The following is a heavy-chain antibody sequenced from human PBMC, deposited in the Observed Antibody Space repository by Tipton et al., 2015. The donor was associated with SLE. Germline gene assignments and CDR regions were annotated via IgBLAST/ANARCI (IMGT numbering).Heavy chain of an antibody. Sequence: SLRLSCAASGFTFSSYDMHWVRQAPGKGLEWVAVISYDGSNKYYADSVKGRFTISRDNSKNTLYLQMNSLRAEDTAVYYCARDYSSSPGGCLYWGQGTLVTVSS. CDR3: ARDYSSSPGGCLY. CDR1: GFTFSSYD. J-gene: IGHJ4*02. V-gene: IGHV3-30-3*01. D-gene: IGHD6-6*01. CDR2: ISYDGSNK.